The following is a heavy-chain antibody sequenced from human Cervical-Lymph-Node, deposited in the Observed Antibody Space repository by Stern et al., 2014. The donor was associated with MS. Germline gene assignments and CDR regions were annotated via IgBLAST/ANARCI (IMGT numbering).Heavy chain of an antibody. CDR3: ARVSSGRLGY. CDR2: ISAYSGNS. Sequence: MQLVESGAEVKKPGASVKVSCKASGYTFASYGISWVRQAPGQGLEWMGWISAYSGNSKYAQKLQCRVTMTTDTSTSTAYMELRSLRSDDTAVYYCARVSSGRLGYWGQGTLVTVSS. CDR1: GYTFASYG. J-gene: IGHJ4*02. D-gene: IGHD2-15*01. V-gene: IGHV1-18*04.